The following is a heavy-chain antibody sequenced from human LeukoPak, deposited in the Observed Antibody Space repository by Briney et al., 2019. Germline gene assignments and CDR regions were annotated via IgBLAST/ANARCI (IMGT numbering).Heavy chain of an antibody. Sequence: ASVKVSCKASGYTFTSYGISWVRQASGQGLEWMGWISAYNGNTNYAQKLQGRVTMTTDTSTSTAYMELRSLRSDDTAVYYCARNRPSLWYYDILTGYTFDAFDIWGQGTMVTVSS. D-gene: IGHD3-9*01. CDR1: GYTFTSYG. CDR3: ARNRPSLWYYDILTGYTFDAFDI. V-gene: IGHV1-18*01. J-gene: IGHJ3*02. CDR2: ISAYNGNT.